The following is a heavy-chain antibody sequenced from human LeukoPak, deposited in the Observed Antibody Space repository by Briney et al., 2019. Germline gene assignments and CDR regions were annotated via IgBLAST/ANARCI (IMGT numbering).Heavy chain of an antibody. CDR2: IYGGVNT. D-gene: IGHD2-2*03. CDR3: AKSPKIGFLFDY. V-gene: IGHV3-66*01. J-gene: IGHJ4*02. Sequence: GGSLRLSCAASGFSVSSNYMNWVRQAPGKGLEWVSVIYGGVNTVYADSVKGRFTISRDDSKNTLYLQMNSLRAEDTAVYYCAKSPKIGFLFDYWGQGTLVTVSS. CDR1: GFSVSSNY.